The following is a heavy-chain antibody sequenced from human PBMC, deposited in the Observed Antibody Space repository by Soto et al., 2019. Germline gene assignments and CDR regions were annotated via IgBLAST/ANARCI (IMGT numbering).Heavy chain of an antibody. Sequence: ASVKVSCKVSGYTHTELSMHWVRQDPGKGLEWIGGFDPEDGETIYAQKFQGRVTMTEDTSTDTAYMELSSLRSEDTAVYYCATEKSGEEDAFDIWGQGTMVTVSS. CDR2: FDPEDGET. CDR1: GYTHTELS. J-gene: IGHJ3*02. V-gene: IGHV1-24*01. D-gene: IGHD3-10*01. CDR3: ATEKSGEEDAFDI.